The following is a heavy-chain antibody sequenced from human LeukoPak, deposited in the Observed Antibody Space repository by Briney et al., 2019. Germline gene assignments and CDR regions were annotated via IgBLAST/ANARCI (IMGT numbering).Heavy chain of an antibody. CDR2: IYHSGSP. CDR3: AREVYYYDSSVDSYYYYGMDV. Sequence: SETPSLTCAVYGGSISSNNWWGWVRQPPGKGLEWNGEIYHSGSPNYNPSLKSRVTISVDKSRNHFSLNLSSVTAADTAVYYCAREVYYYDSSVDSYYYYGMDVWGQGTTVTVSS. V-gene: IGHV4-4*02. J-gene: IGHJ6*02. CDR1: GGSISSNNW. D-gene: IGHD3-22*01.